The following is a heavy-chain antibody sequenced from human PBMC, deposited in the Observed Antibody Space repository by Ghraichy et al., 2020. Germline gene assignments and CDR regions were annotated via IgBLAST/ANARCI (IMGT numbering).Heavy chain of an antibody. V-gene: IGHV3-23*01. CDR3: AKGVYSSGWYPTELDY. CDR2: ISGSGGST. J-gene: IGHJ4*02. Sequence: GGTLRLSCAASGFTFSSYAMSWVRQAPGKGLEWVSAISGSGGSTYYADSVKGRFTISRDNSKNTLYLQMNSLRAEDTAVYYCAKGVYSSGWYPTELDYWGQGTLVTVSS. D-gene: IGHD6-19*01. CDR1: GFTFSSYA.